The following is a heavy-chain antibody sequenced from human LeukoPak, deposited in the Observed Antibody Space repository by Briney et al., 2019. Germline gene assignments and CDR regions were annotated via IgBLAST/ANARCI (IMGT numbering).Heavy chain of an antibody. D-gene: IGHD3-3*01. Sequence: SETLSLTCTVSGGSISSYYWSWIRQPPGKGLEWIGYIYYSGSTNYNPSLRSRVTIPVDTSKNQFSLQLSSVTAADTAVYYCARHSGVVITGYYHYYMDVWGKGTTVTVSS. CDR2: IYYSGST. CDR1: GGSISSYY. V-gene: IGHV4-59*08. CDR3: ARHSGVVITGYYHYYMDV. J-gene: IGHJ6*03.